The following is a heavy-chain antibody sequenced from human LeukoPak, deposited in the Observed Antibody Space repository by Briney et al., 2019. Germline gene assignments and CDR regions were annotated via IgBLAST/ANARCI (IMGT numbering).Heavy chain of an antibody. CDR1: GFTFSSYA. CDR2: ISARGTGT. CDR3: ARAPDNSRYWAPY. Sequence: GGSLRLSCAASGFTFSSYAMSWVRQAPGKGLEWVSAISARGTGTYYADSVKGRFTISRDNSKNTLYLQMNSLRAEDTAIYYCARAPDNSRYWAPYWGQGTLVTVSS. D-gene: IGHD6-13*01. J-gene: IGHJ4*02. V-gene: IGHV3-23*01.